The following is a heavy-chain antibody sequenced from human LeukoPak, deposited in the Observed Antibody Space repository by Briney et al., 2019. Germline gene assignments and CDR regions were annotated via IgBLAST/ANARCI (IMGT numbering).Heavy chain of an antibody. J-gene: IGHJ3*02. CDR2: IYYSGST. D-gene: IGHD6-19*01. CDR3: ARDHSSGWYRGAFDI. CDR1: GGSISSYY. Sequence: SETLSLTCTVSGGSISSYYWSWSRQPPGKGLEWIGYIYYSGSTNYNPSLKSRVTISVDTSKNQFSLKLNSVTAADTAVYYCARDHSSGWYRGAFDIWGQGTMVTVSS. V-gene: IGHV4-59*01.